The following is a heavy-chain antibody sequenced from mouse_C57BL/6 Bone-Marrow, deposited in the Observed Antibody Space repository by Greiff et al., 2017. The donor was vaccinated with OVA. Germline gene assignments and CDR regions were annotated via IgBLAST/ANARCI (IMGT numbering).Heavy chain of an antibody. Sequence: EVQVVESGGGLVQPKGSLKLSCAASGFSFNTYAMNWVRQAPGKGLEWVARIRSKSNNYATYYADSVKDSVTISRDDSESMLYLQMNNLKTEDTAMYYCVRHTRYGYDRDGDVWGTGTTVTVSS. V-gene: IGHV10-1*01. CDR1: GFSFNTYA. CDR3: VRHTRYGYDRDGDV. D-gene: IGHD2-2*01. CDR2: IRSKSNNYAT. J-gene: IGHJ1*03.